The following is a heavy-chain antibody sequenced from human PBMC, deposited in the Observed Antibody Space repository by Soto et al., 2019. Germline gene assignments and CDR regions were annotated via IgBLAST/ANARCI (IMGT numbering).Heavy chain of an antibody. V-gene: IGHV1-46*01. CDR1: GYTFTSYY. J-gene: IGHJ6*02. Sequence: ASVKVSCKASGYTFTSYYMHWVRQAPGQGLEWMGIINPSGGSTSYAQKFQGRVTMTRDTSTSTVYMELSSLRSEDTAVYYCAREKGAGEGVVIAYYYYYGMDVWGQGTTVTVS. CDR2: INPSGGST. CDR3: AREKGAGEGVVIAYYYYYGMDV. D-gene: IGHD3-3*01.